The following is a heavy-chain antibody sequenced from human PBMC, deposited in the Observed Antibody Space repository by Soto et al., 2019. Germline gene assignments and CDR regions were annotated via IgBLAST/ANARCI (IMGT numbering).Heavy chain of an antibody. CDR3: AKNSAATIRVGYDY. J-gene: IGHJ4*01. V-gene: IGHV3-23*01. CDR2: MVASGGIT. CDR1: GFTFSSYP. D-gene: IGHD5-12*01. Sequence: EVQLLESGGGLAQPGGSLRLSCAASGFTFSSYPMSWVRQAPGQGLEWVSGMVASGGITYYADSVKGRFTISRDNSKNTLYLQMNSLRAEDTAVYYCAKNSAATIRVGYDYWGHGTLVNVSS.